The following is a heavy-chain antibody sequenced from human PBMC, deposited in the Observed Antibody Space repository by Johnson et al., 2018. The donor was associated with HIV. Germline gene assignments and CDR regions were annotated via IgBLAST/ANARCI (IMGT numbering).Heavy chain of an antibody. J-gene: IGHJ3*02. D-gene: IGHD6-19*01. CDR2: ISSNGGST. CDR3: ARDNGAVAGPEGAFDI. V-gene: IGHV3-64*01. CDR1: GFTFSSYA. Sequence: VQLVESGGGLVQPGGSLRLSCAASGFTFSSYAMHWVRQAPGKGLEYVSAISSNGGSTYYANSVKGRFTISRDNSKNTLYLQMNSLRAEDTAVYYCARDNGAVAGPEGAFDIWGQGTIVTVSS.